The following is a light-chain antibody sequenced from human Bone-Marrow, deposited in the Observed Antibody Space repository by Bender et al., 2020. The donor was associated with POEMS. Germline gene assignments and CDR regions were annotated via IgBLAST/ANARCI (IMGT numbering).Light chain of an antibody. J-gene: IGLJ1*01. CDR2: EGT. Sequence: QSALTQPASGSGSPGQSITISCTGTSNDVGGYNLVSWYQQHPLKAPKLMIYEGTKRPSGVSDRFSGSKSGNTASLTISGLQAEDEADYYCCSYAGSRTSVFGTGTKVTLL. CDR1: SNDVGGYNL. CDR3: CSYAGSRTSV. V-gene: IGLV2-23*01.